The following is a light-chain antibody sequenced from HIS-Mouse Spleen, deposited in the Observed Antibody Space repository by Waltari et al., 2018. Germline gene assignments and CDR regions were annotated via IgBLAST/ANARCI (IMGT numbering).Light chain of an antibody. CDR2: EGS. Sequence: QSALTQPASVSGSPGQSIPISCTGTSRYVGSYNLLSWYQQHPGKAPKLMIYEGSKRPSGVSNRFSGSKSGNTASLTISGLQAEDEADYYCCSYAGSSTFFGTGTKVTVL. CDR3: CSYAGSSTF. CDR1: SRYVGSYNL. V-gene: IGLV2-23*01. J-gene: IGLJ1*01.